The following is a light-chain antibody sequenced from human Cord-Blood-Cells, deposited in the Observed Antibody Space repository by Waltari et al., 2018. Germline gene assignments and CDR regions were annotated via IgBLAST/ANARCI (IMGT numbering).Light chain of an antibody. Sequence: QSALTQPASVSGSPGQSITISCTGTCSDVGGYNYVSWYQQHPGKAPKLMIYDVSNRPSGVSKRFSGSKSGNTASLTISGLQAEDEADYYCSSYTSSSTWVFGGGTKLTVL. CDR2: DVS. J-gene: IGLJ3*02. CDR3: SSYTSSSTWV. CDR1: CSDVGGYNY. V-gene: IGLV2-14*03.